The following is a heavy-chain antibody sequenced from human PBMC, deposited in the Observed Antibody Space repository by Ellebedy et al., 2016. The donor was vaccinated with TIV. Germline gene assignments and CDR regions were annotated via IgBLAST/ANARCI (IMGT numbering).Heavy chain of an antibody. CDR2: INHSGST. V-gene: IGHV4-30-2*01. Sequence: SETLSLTXAVSGGSMRSGPYCWSWIRQPPGKGLEWVGYINHSGSTYYNPSLKSRVSMSVDRSKNQFSLKLNSLSAADTAVYFCARGRGGSYSIPFDVWGQGALVTVSS. CDR1: GGSMRSGPYC. J-gene: IGHJ4*02. D-gene: IGHD1-26*01. CDR3: ARGRGGSYSIPFDV.